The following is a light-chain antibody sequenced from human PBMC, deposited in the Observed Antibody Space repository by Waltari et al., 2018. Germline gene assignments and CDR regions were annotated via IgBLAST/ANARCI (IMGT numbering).Light chain of an antibody. CDR3: QQYNNLGPWT. CDR1: QSVSSS. J-gene: IGKJ1*01. Sequence: EIVLTQSPATPSVAPGDTVPPSCRASQSVSSSLGVYHQKRGQSPRPLIFGASTRATGVPARFSGSGSGTDFTLTISSLQSEDFGFYYCQQYNNLGPWTFGQGTKVELK. V-gene: IGKV3-15*01. CDR2: GAS.